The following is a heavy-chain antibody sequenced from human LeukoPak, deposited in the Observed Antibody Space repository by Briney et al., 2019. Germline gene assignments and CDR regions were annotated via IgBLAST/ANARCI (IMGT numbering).Heavy chain of an antibody. J-gene: IGHJ4*02. V-gene: IGHV3-48*04. Sequence: GGSLRLSCAASGFTVSSNYMSWVRQAPGKGLEWISYIGRNSGTIYYADSVEGRFTISRDDGKNSLFLQMNSLRVDDSAVYYCARRSLQLDYWGQGALVSVSS. CDR1: GFTVSSNY. CDR3: ARRSLQLDY. CDR2: IGRNSGTI. D-gene: IGHD1-1*01.